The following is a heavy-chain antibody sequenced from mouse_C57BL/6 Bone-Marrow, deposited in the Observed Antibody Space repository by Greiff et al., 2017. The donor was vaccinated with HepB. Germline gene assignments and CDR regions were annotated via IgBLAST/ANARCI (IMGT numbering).Heavy chain of an antibody. V-gene: IGHV1-78*01. CDR2: IYPRDGST. CDR3: ARARKGDYYGSRGLH. CDR1: GYTFTDHT. D-gene: IGHD1-1*01. J-gene: IGHJ2*01. Sequence: QVQLQQSDAELVKPGASVKISCKVSGYTFTDHTIHWMKQRPEQGLEWIGYIYPRDGSTKYNEKFKGKATLTADKSSSTAYMQLNSLTSEDSAVYFCARARKGDYYGSRGLHWGQGTTLTVSS.